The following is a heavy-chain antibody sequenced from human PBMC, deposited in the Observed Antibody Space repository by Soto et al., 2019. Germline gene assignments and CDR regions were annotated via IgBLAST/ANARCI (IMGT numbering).Heavy chain of an antibody. D-gene: IGHD2-15*01. CDR3: ARDRATGWSPHYYYGMDV. V-gene: IGHV1-69*06. J-gene: IGHJ6*02. Sequence: SVKVSCKASGGTFSSYAISWVRQAPGQGLEWMGGIIPTFGTANYAQKFQGRVTITADKSTSTAYMELSSLRSEDTAVYYCARDRATGWSPHYYYGMDVWGQGTTVTVSS. CDR2: IIPTFGTA. CDR1: GGTFSSYA.